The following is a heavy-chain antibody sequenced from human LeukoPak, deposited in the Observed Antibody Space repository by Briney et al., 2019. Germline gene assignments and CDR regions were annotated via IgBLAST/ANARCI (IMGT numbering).Heavy chain of an antibody. CDR3: ARFRARGYYYGMDV. V-gene: IGHV4-34*01. Sequence: SETLSLTCAVYGGSFSGYYWNWIRQPPGKGLEWIGEINHSGSTNYNPSLKSRVTISVDTSKNQFSLKLSSVTAADTAVYYCARFRARGYYYGMDVWGQGTTVTVSS. CDR1: GGSFSGYY. J-gene: IGHJ6*02. CDR2: INHSGST. D-gene: IGHD3-10*01.